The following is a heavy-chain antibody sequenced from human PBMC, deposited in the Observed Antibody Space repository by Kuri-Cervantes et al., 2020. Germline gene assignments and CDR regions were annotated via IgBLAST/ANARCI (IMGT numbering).Heavy chain of an antibody. D-gene: IGHD1-26*01. CDR2: ISHDGGNE. V-gene: IGHV3-30*18. Sequence: GESLKISCAVSGFIFSDYAMHWVRQAPGKGPEWVAVISHDGGNEYYTDSVKGRFTISRDNSKNTLYLQMNSLRAEDTAVYYCAKDRPWVGSYVGLGNWGQGTLVTVSS. J-gene: IGHJ4*02. CDR3: AKDRPWVGSYVGLGN. CDR1: GFIFSDYA.